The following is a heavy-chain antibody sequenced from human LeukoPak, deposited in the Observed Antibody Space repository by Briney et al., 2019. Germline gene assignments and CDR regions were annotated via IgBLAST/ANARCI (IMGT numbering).Heavy chain of an antibody. V-gene: IGHV4-34*01. CDR1: GGSFSGYY. CDR3: ARGYSGTLLEYYFDY. D-gene: IGHD1-26*01. CDR2: INHSGST. Sequence: SETLSLTCAVYGGSFSGYYWNWIRQPPGKGLEWIGEINHSGSTNYNPSLKSRVTISVDTSKNQFSLKLSSVTAADTAVYYCARGYSGTLLEYYFDYWGQGTLVTVSS. J-gene: IGHJ4*02.